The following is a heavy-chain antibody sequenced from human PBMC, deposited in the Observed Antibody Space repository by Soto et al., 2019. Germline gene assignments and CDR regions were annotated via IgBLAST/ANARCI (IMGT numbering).Heavy chain of an antibody. CDR1: GGSLSGHS. Sequence: SETLSLTCAVYGGSLSGHSWTWIRQSPGKGLEWIGDINHSGRVNYSPSLKSRVTISLDTSKNQFSLTLSAVTAADTAMYYCSTRAYDTNGYYRFDPWGQGTLVTVSS. CDR2: INHSGRV. D-gene: IGHD3-22*01. V-gene: IGHV4-34*01. CDR3: STRAYDTNGYYRFDP. J-gene: IGHJ5*01.